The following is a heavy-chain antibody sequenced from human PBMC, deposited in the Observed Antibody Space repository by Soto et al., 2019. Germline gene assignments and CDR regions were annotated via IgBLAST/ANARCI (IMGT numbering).Heavy chain of an antibody. Sequence: GGSLRLSCAASGFTFSNYAMHWVRQAPGKGLERVEVISYDGSNKYYADSVKGRFTISRDNSKNTLYLQMNSLRAEDTAVYYCARVQVRGAWGQDYYYGMDVWGQGTTVTVSS. D-gene: IGHD3-10*01. J-gene: IGHJ6*02. CDR1: GFTFSNYA. CDR2: ISYDGSNK. CDR3: ARVQVRGAWGQDYYYGMDV. V-gene: IGHV3-30-3*01.